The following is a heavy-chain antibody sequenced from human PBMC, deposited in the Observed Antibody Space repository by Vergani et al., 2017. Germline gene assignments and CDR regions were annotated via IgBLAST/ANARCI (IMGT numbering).Heavy chain of an antibody. J-gene: IGHJ5*02. CDR1: GYSFTSYW. D-gene: IGHD2-15*01. CDR2: IYPGDSDT. CDR3: ARRAVGYCSGGSCPNWFDP. V-gene: IGHV5-51*01. Sequence: EVQLVQSGAEVKKPGESLKISCKCSGYSFTSYWIGWVRQMPGKGLEWMGIIYPGDSDTRYSPSFQGQVTISADKSISTAYLQWSSLKASDTAMYYCARRAVGYCSGGSCPNWFDPWGQGTLVTVSS.